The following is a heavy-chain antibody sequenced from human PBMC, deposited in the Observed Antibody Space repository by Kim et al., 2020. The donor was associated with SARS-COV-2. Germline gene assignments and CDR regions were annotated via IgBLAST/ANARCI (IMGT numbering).Heavy chain of an antibody. V-gene: IGHV4-39*01. CDR2: SGRP. J-gene: IGHJ4*02. D-gene: IGHD3-22*01. CDR3: AVSGYWDY. Sequence: SGRPSSNPSLKSRVPISVDTSKNQFSLNLSSVTAADTAVYYCAVSGYWDYWGQGTLVTVSS.